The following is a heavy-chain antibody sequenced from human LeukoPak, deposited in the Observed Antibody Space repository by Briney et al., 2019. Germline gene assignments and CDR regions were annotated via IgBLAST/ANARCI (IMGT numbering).Heavy chain of an antibody. D-gene: IGHD5-18*01. CDR3: AKDLFGGYGYGNYYYYYGMDV. CDR2: ISGSGGST. J-gene: IGHJ6*02. Sequence: GGSLRLSCAASGFTFSSYAMSWVRQAPGKGLEWVSAISGSGGSTYYADSVKGRFTISRDNSKNTLYLQMNSLRAEDTAVYYCAKDLFGGYGYGNYYYYYGMDVWGQGTTVTVSS. CDR1: GFTFSSYA. V-gene: IGHV3-23*01.